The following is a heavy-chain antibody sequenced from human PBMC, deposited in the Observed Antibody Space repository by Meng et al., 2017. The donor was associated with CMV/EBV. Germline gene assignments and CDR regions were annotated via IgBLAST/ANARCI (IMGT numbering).Heavy chain of an antibody. Sequence: CAASGFTVSSNYMSWVRQAPGKGLEWVSVIYSGGSTYYADSVKGRFTISRDNSKNTLYLQMNSLRADDTAVYYCASPPGYSSGWYLNWGQGTLVTVSS. J-gene: IGHJ4*02. CDR2: IYSGGST. D-gene: IGHD6-19*01. V-gene: IGHV3-53*01. CDR1: GFTVSSNY. CDR3: ASPPGYSSGWYLN.